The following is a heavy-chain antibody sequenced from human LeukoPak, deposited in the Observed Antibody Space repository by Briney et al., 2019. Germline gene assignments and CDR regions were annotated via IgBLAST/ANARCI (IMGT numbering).Heavy chain of an antibody. CDR1: EYTFTSYA. CDR3: ASLDSSSSPGEFDY. V-gene: IGHV7-4-1*02. CDR2: INTNTGNP. J-gene: IGHJ4*02. D-gene: IGHD6-13*01. Sequence: GASVKVSCKASEYTFTSYAMNWVRQAPGQGLEWMGWINTNTGNPTYAQGFTGRFVFSLDTSVSTAYLQISSLKAEDTAVYYCASLDSSSSPGEFDYWGQGTLVTVSS.